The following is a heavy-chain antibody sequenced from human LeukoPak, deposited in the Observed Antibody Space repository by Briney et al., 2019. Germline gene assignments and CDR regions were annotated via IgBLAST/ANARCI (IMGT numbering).Heavy chain of an antibody. J-gene: IGHJ3*02. V-gene: IGHV3-7*01. CDR3: ARDTLYYDSSGYPLAFDI. Sequence: GGSLRLSCAASGFTFSDYWMSWVRQAPGQGLEWGANIKQDGSEKYYVDSVKGRFTISRDSAKNSLYLQMNSLRAEDTAVYYCARDTLYYDSSGYPLAFDIWGQGTMVTVSS. CDR1: GFTFSDYW. CDR2: IKQDGSEK. D-gene: IGHD3-22*01.